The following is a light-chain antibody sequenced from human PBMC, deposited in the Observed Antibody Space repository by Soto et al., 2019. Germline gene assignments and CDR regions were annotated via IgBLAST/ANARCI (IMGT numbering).Light chain of an antibody. CDR2: DAS. CDR3: QQYNSYRWT. V-gene: IGKV1-5*01. Sequence: DIQMTQSPSTLSASVGDRVTLTCRASQSISSWLAWYQQKPGEAPKLLIYDASSLESGVPSRFSGSGSGTEFTLTISSLQPDDFATYYCQQYNSYRWTFGQGTKVDI. J-gene: IGKJ1*01. CDR1: QSISSW.